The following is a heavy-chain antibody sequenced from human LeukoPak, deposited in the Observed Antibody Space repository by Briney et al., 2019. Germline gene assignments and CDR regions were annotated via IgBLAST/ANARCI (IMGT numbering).Heavy chain of an antibody. V-gene: IGHV3-21*01. J-gene: IGHJ2*01. CDR2: ISSSSSYT. CDR3: ARVDFGLGGAEWYFDL. Sequence: GGSLRLSCAASGFTFSSYSMNWVRQAPGKGLEWVSSISSSSSYTNYADSVKGRFTISRDNAKKSLYLQMNSLRAEDTAVYYCARVDFGLGGAEWYFDLWGRGTLVTVSS. CDR1: GFTFSSYS. D-gene: IGHD3/OR15-3a*01.